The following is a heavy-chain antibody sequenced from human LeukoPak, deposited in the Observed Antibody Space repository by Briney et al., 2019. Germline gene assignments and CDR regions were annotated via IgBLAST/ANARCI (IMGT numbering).Heavy chain of an antibody. CDR3: ARVIVTGYYDAFDI. CDR2: IYSGGST. D-gene: IGHD3-9*01. CDR1: GFTVSSNH. V-gene: IGHV3-53*01. J-gene: IGHJ3*02. Sequence: GGSLRLSCAASGFTVSSNHMSWVRQAPGKGLKWVSVIYSGGSTYYADSVKGRFTISRDNSKNTLYLQMNSLRAEDTAVYYCARVIVTGYYDAFDIWGQGTMVTVSS.